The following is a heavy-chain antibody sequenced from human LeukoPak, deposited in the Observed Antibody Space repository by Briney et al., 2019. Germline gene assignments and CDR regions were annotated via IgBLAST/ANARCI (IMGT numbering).Heavy chain of an antibody. CDR2: IIPTLGIA. Sequence: SVKVSCKASGGTFSSYAISWVRQAPGQGLEWMGRIIPTLGIANYAQKFQGRVTITADKSTSTAYMELSSLRSEDTAVYYCARDRSSDCSGGSCYSGNWGQGTLVTVSS. CDR1: GGTFSSYA. J-gene: IGHJ4*02. D-gene: IGHD2-15*01. V-gene: IGHV1-69*04. CDR3: ARDRSSDCSGGSCYSGN.